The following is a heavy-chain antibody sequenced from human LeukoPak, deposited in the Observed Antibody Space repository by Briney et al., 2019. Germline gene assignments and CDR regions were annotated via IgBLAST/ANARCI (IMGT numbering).Heavy chain of an antibody. J-gene: IGHJ4*02. D-gene: IGHD3-16*02. V-gene: IGHV3-21*01. CDR2: ISGSTSYI. CDR1: AFTFRTYS. CDR3: ARGSDFVWGSYRPYFDY. Sequence: TGGSLRLSCVASAFTFRTYSMHWVRQAPGKWLEWVSSISGSTSYIYYADSVRGQFTISRDNAKNSLYLQMNSLRAEDTAVYYCARGSDFVWGSYRPYFDYWGQGTLVTVSS.